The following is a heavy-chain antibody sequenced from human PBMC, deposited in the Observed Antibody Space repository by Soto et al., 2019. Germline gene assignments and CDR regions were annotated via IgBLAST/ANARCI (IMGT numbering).Heavy chain of an antibody. Sequence: EVPLXXSGXGLXQPGXSXRLSCAGSGFVFSSYWMHWVRQVPGKGLVWVSRITNDGSSTTYADSVNGRFTISRDNAKNTLYLQMNSLGAEDTAVYYCARGMQGSRYFDLWGRGTLVTVSS. V-gene: IGHV3-74*01. CDR2: ITNDGSST. CDR3: ARGMQGSRYFDL. J-gene: IGHJ2*01. CDR1: GFVFSSYW.